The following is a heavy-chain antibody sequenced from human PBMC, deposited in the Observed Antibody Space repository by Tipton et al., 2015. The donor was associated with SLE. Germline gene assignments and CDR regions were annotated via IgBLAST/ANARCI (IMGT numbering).Heavy chain of an antibody. CDR1: GDSIRSYNW. J-gene: IGHJ6*03. D-gene: IGHD4-17*01. V-gene: IGHV4-4*02. CDR3: ATYGAFVYMDV. Sequence: TLSLTCDVSGDSIRSYNWWSWVRQSPGKGLEWIGQIHHSGSANYNPPLKSRVTISIDTSKNQFSLKLSSVTAADTAVYYCATYGAFVYMDVWGKGTTVTVSS. CDR2: IHHSGSA.